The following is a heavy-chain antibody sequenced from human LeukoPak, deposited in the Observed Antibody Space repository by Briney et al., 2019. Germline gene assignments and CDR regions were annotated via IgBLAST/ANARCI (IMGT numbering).Heavy chain of an antibody. CDR3: ARDTLVGHVDTAKIFDY. CDR1: GGSISSGGYY. D-gene: IGHD5-18*01. CDR2: IYYSGST. J-gene: IGHJ4*02. Sequence: SETLSLTCTVSGGSISSGGYYWSWIRQHPGKGLEWIGYIYYSGSTYYNPSLKSRVTISVDTSKNQFSLKLSSVTAADTAVYYCARDTLVGHVDTAKIFDYWGQGTLVTVSS. V-gene: IGHV4-31*03.